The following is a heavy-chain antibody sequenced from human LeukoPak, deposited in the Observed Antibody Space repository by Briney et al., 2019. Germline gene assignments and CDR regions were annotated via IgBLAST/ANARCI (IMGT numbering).Heavy chain of an antibody. CDR3: ARESSNYGSGTYGGTVV. Sequence: PGGSLRLSCAASGFTFSSYSMNWVRQAPGKGLEWVSFISSSSSYIYYADSVKGRLTISRDNAKNSLYLQMNSLRAEDTAGYYCARESSNYGSGTYGGTVVGGKGTTVTVSS. J-gene: IGHJ6*04. D-gene: IGHD3-10*01. CDR1: GFTFSSYS. V-gene: IGHV3-21*04. CDR2: ISSSSSYI.